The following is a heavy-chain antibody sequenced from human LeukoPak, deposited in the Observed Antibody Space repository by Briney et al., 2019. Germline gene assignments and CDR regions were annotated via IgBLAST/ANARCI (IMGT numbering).Heavy chain of an antibody. CDR2: IYYSGST. J-gene: IGHJ5*01. CDR3: ARAANWFDP. Sequence: SETLSLTCTVSGGSISSHYWSWIRQPPGKGLEWIGYIYYSGSTNYNPSLKSRVTISVDTSKNQCSLKLSSVTAADTAVYYCARAANWFDPWGQGTLVTVSS. V-gene: IGHV4-59*11. CDR1: GGSISSHY.